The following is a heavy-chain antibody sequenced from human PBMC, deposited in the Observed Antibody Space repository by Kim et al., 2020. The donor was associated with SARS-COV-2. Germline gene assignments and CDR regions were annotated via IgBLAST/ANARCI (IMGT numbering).Heavy chain of an antibody. CDR1: GDSISSGSYY. CDR3: ARDTKLIVVVPAANDAFDI. V-gene: IGHV4-39*07. J-gene: IGHJ3*02. CDR2: IYYSGST. Sequence: SETLSLTCTVSGDSISSGSYYWGWIRQPPGKGLEWIGSIYYSGSTYYNPSLKSRVTISVDTSKNQFSLKLNSVTAADTAVYYCARDTKLIVVVPAANDAFDIWGQGTMVTVSS. D-gene: IGHD2-2*01.